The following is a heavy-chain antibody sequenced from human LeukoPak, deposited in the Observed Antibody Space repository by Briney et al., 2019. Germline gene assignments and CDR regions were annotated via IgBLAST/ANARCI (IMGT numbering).Heavy chain of an antibody. CDR2: MSSSGGST. J-gene: IGHJ4*02. V-gene: IGHV3-23*01. CDR3: AKLWFGELLLYDH. CDR1: GFTFSNYA. Sequence: GGSLRLSCAASGFTFSNYAMSWVRQAPGKGLEWVSTMSSSGGSTYYADSVKGRFTISRDNSKDTLYLHINGLRAEDTAVYYCAKLWFGELLLYDHWGQGTLVTVSS. D-gene: IGHD3-10*01.